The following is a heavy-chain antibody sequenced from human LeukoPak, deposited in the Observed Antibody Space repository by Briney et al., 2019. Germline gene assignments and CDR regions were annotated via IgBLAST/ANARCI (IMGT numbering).Heavy chain of an antibody. J-gene: IGHJ4*02. V-gene: IGHV3-23*01. CDR3: AKGPYTHYYDSSGYLADY. D-gene: IGHD3-22*01. Sequence: GGSLRLSCAASGFTFSSYGMSWVRQAPGKGLEWVSAISGSGGSTYYADSVKGRFTISRDNSKNTLYLQMNSLRAEDTAVYYCAKGPYTHYYDSSGYLADYWGQGTLVTVSS. CDR1: GFTFSSYG. CDR2: ISGSGGST.